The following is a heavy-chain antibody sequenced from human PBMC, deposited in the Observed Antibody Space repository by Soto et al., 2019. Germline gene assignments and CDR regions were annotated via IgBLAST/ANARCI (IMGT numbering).Heavy chain of an antibody. CDR2: IYHSGST. Sequence: TSETLSLTCAVSGDSISRGYYWGWIRQPPGEGLEWIGSIYHSGSTYYNPSLKSRVTISVDTSKNQFSLKLSSVTAADTSVYYCARDAIGEFHAFDIWGQGTMVTVSS. V-gene: IGHV4-38-2*02. D-gene: IGHD3-10*01. J-gene: IGHJ3*02. CDR3: ARDAIGEFHAFDI. CDR1: GDSISRGYY.